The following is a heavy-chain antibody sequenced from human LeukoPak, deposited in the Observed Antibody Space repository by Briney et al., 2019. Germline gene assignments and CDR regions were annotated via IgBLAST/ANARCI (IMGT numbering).Heavy chain of an antibody. V-gene: IGHV4-59*12. CDR1: GGSISSYY. CDR3: ARDHGDSSGWYLGY. CDR2: IYYSGST. D-gene: IGHD6-19*01. Sequence: SETLSLTCTVSGGSISSYYWSWIRQPPGKGLEWIGYIYYSGSTNYNPSLKSRVTISVDTSKNQFSLKLSSVTAAGTAVYYCARDHGDSSGWYLGYWGQGTLVTVSS. J-gene: IGHJ4*02.